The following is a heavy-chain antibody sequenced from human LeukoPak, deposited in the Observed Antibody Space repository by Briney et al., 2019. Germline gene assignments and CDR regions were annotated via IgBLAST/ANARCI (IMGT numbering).Heavy chain of an antibody. CDR3: VPEYYDYGDGGY. Sequence: GGSLRLSCAASGFTFSRYWMSWVRQAPGKGLEWVGNIQPDGSEKYYVDSVKGRFTISRDNAKNSLCLQMNSLSVEDTAVYYCVPEYYDYGDGGYWGQGTLVTVSS. D-gene: IGHD4-17*01. V-gene: IGHV3-7*01. J-gene: IGHJ4*02. CDR1: GFTFSRYW. CDR2: IQPDGSEK.